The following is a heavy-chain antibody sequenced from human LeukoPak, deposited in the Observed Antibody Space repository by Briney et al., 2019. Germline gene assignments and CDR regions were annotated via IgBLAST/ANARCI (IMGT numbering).Heavy chain of an antibody. Sequence: GGSLRLSCAVSGFTVNTYEMHWVRQVPGKGRVWVSYINPDGSSITYADSVKGRFTISRDSAKNTLYLQMNSLRGEDTAVYYCARDLDFSVDVWGQGTTVIVSS. D-gene: IGHD3/OR15-3a*01. CDR1: GFTVNTYE. J-gene: IGHJ6*02. CDR2: INPDGSSI. V-gene: IGHV3-74*01. CDR3: ARDLDFSVDV.